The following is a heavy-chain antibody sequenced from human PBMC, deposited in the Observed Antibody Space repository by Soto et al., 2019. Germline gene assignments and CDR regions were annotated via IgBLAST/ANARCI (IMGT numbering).Heavy chain of an antibody. J-gene: IGHJ4*02. CDR1: GGSITSGDHY. D-gene: IGHD2-21*02. Sequence: SETLSLTCTVSGGSITSGDHYWSWIRQPPGKGLEWTAYIYYTGSTYYNPSLKSRVTISVGTSKNQFSLKLSSVTAADTAVYYCARVCGGDCFSSRGIDYWGQGTLVTVSS. CDR3: ARVCGGDCFSSRGIDY. CDR2: IYYTGST. V-gene: IGHV4-30-4*01.